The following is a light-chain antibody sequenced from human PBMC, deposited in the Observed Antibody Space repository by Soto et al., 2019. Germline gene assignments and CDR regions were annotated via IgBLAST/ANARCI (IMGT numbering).Light chain of an antibody. CDR2: YDD. CDR3: AAWDDTLHGPV. CDR1: SSNIGNNA. Sequence: QSVLTQPPSVSEAPRQRVTISCSGSSSNIGNNAVNWYQQFPGKAPKLLIYYDDLVPSGVSDRFSGSKSGTSASLAIRGLQSEHEADYYCAAWDDTLHGPVFGGGTKLTVL. V-gene: IGLV1-36*01. J-gene: IGLJ2*01.